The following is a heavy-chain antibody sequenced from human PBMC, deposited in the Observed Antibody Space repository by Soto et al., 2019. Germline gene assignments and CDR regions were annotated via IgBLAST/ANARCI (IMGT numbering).Heavy chain of an antibody. Sequence: QVQLQQSGAGLLKPSETLSLTCTVQVGSFSYFYWSWIRQPPGKGLEWIGEIDRRGSTNYNPSLKSRVTISIDTSKTQFSLKLVSVTAADTAVYYCARGGGNPASTNDYWAQGTLVTVSP. CDR2: IDRRGST. J-gene: IGHJ4*02. D-gene: IGHD3-16*01. CDR1: VGSFSYFY. CDR3: ARGGGNPASTNDY. V-gene: IGHV4-34*01.